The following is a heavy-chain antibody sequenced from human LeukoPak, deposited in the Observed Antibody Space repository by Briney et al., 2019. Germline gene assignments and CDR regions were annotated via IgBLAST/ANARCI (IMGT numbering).Heavy chain of an antibody. CDR1: GFTVSSSY. CDR2: ISSNGGST. D-gene: IGHD3-16*02. J-gene: IGHJ4*02. CDR3: ARGALGGVIVTLDY. Sequence: GGSLRLSCAASGFTVSSSYMTWVRQAPGKGPEYVSAISSNGGSTYYANSVKGRFTISRDNSKNTLYLQMGSLRAEDMAVYYCARGALGGVIVTLDYWGQGTLVTVSS. V-gene: IGHV3-64*01.